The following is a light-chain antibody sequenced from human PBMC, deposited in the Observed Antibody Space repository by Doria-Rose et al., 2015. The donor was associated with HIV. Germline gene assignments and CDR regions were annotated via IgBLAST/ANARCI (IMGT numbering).Light chain of an antibody. V-gene: IGLV1-40*01. J-gene: IGLJ2*01. Sequence: QQYPGKAPKLIIYEVSNRPSGVPDRFSGSESGTSASLAITGLQAEDEADYYCQAYDSSLSVVVFGGGTKLTVL. CDR2: EVS. CDR3: QAYDSSLSVVV.